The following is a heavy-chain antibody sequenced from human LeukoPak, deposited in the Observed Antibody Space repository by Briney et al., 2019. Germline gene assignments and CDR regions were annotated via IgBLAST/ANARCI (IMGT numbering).Heavy chain of an antibody. J-gene: IGHJ4*02. CDR1: GYTFTSYG. CDR3: ARDQRSYDFWIGYGYYFGY. V-gene: IGHV1-46*01. Sequence: ASVKVSCKASGYTFTSYGISWVRQAPGQGLQWMGIINPSGGSTIYAQKFQGRVTVTRDTSTSTVYMELSSLRSEDTAVYYCARDQRSYDFWIGYGYYFGYWGQGTLVTVSS. D-gene: IGHD3-3*01. CDR2: INPSGGST.